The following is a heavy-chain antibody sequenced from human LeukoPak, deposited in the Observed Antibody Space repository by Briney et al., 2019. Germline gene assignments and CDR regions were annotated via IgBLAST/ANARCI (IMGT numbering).Heavy chain of an antibody. CDR1: GASFSGYY. D-gene: IGHD3/OR15-3a*01. CDR2: INHSGST. Sequence: SETLSLTCAVYGASFSGYYWSWIRQSPGKGLEWIGEINHSGSTNYNPSLKSRVTISVDTSKNQFSLRLTSVTAADTAVYYCARQTGSGLFILPGGQGTLVTVSS. CDR3: ARQTGSGLFILP. V-gene: IGHV4-34*01. J-gene: IGHJ4*02.